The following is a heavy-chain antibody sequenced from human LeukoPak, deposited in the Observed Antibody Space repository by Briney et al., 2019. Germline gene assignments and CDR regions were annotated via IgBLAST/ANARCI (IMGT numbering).Heavy chain of an antibody. D-gene: IGHD3-10*01. J-gene: IGHJ4*02. V-gene: IGHV3-15*01. CDR2: IKIKGHGETT. Sequence: GGSLRLSCAASGFTFSNACMNWVRQGPGNGLEWVGRIKIKGHGETTDYGAPVKGRFTISRDDSKSMLYLQMNNLRTEDTAVYFCPAGIGELQISSDSWGQGTLVTVSS. CDR3: PAGIGELQISSDS. CDR1: GFTFSNAC.